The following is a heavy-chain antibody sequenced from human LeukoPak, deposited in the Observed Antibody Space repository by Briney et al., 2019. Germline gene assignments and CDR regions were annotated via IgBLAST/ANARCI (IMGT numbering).Heavy chain of an antibody. D-gene: IGHD3-10*01. V-gene: IGHV4-39*01. Sequence: SETLSLTCTVSGGSISSSSYYWGWIRQPPGKGLEWIGSIYYSGSTYYNPSLKSRVTISVDTSKNQFSLKPSSVTAADTAVYYCARLTMVRGTAVGYYYYYMDVWGKGTTVTISS. CDR3: ARLTMVRGTAVGYYYYYMDV. J-gene: IGHJ6*03. CDR1: GGSISSSSYY. CDR2: IYYSGST.